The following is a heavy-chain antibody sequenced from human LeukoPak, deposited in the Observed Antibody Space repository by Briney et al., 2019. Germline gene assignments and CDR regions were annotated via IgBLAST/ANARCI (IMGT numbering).Heavy chain of an antibody. D-gene: IGHD5-24*01. Sequence: PSETLSLTCTVSGGSISSSSYYWGWIRQPPGKGLEWIGSIYYSGSTYYNPSLKSRVTISVDTSKNQFSLKLSSVTAADTAVYHCASYNGRRDGYNFGYWGQGTLVTVSS. V-gene: IGHV4-39*01. J-gene: IGHJ4*02. CDR1: GGSISSSSYY. CDR3: ASYNGRRDGYNFGY. CDR2: IYYSGST.